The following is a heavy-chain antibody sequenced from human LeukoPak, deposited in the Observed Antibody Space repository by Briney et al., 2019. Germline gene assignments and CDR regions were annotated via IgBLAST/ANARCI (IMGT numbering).Heavy chain of an antibody. CDR1: GDSVSSNSAA. CDR2: TYYRSKWYN. J-gene: IGHJ6*03. Sequence: SQTLSLTCAISGDSVSSNSAAWNWIRQSPSRGLEWLGRTYYRSKWYNDYAVSVKSRITINPDTSKNQFSLQLNSVTPEDTAVYYCTRTVLPAKSVVYYYYMDVWGKGTTVTVSS. V-gene: IGHV6-1*01. CDR3: TRTVLPAKSVVYYYYMDV. D-gene: IGHD2-2*01.